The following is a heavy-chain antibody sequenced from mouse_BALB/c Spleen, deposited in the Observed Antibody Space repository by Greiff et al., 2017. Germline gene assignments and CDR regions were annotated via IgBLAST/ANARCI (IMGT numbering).Heavy chain of an antibody. Sequence: QVQLQQSGAELMKPGASVKISCKATGYTFSSYWIEWVKQRPGHGLEWIGEILPGSGSTNYNGKFKGKATLTADKSSSTAYMQLSSLTSEDSAVYFCARYGNYAMDYWGQGTSVTVSS. CDR2: ILPGSGST. CDR3: ARYGNYAMDY. V-gene: IGHV1-9*01. CDR1: GYTFSSYW. J-gene: IGHJ4*01. D-gene: IGHD2-1*01.